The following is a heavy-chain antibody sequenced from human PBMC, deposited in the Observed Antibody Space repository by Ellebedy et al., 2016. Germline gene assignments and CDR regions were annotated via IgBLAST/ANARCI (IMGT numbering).Heavy chain of an antibody. CDR1: GGSISSVGYS. CDR3: ASTKFVGNCIGGSCEGDFDY. J-gene: IGHJ4*02. D-gene: IGHD2-15*01. Sequence: SETLSLTXAVSGGSISSVGYSWSWIRQPPGKGLQRIGYVSHSDYTYYDPSLKSRVTISVNRSKNQFSLRLTSVTAADTAVYYCASTKFVGNCIGGSCEGDFDYWGQGILVTVSS. CDR2: VSHSDYT. V-gene: IGHV4-30-2*01.